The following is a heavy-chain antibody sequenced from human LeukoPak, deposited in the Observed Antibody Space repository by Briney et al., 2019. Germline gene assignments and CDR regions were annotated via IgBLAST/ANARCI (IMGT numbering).Heavy chain of an antibody. CDR3: AREQWCSGGACYFVDY. V-gene: IGHV4-38-2*02. Sequence: SETLSLTCAVSGYSISSGYYWGWIRQPPGKGLEWLGCIYHSGSTYYTPSLKSRVTISIDTSRNHFSLKLTSVTAADTAVYYCAREQWCSGGACYFVDYWGQGTLVTVSS. CDR2: IYHSGST. J-gene: IGHJ4*02. D-gene: IGHD2-15*01. CDR1: GYSISSGYY.